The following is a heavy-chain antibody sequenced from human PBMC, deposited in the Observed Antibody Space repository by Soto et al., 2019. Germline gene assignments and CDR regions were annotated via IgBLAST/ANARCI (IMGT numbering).Heavy chain of an antibody. D-gene: IGHD3-3*01. Sequence: ASVKVSCKASGYTFTSYGISWVRQAPGQGLEWMGWLSAYNGNTNYAQKLQGRVTMTTDTSTSTAYMELRSLRSDDTAVYYCARLSGVGISADPDYWGQGTLVTVSS. V-gene: IGHV1-18*01. J-gene: IGHJ4*02. CDR3: ARLSGVGISADPDY. CDR2: LSAYNGNT. CDR1: GYTFTSYG.